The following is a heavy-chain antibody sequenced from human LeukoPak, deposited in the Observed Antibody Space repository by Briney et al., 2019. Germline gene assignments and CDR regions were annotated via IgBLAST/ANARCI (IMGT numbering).Heavy chain of an antibody. J-gene: IGHJ4*02. CDR3: ARALLWFGELLGTDY. D-gene: IGHD3-10*01. CDR1: GFTFSSYA. V-gene: IGHV3-30*04. Sequence: GGSLRLSCAASGFTFSSYAMHWVRQAPGKGLEWVAVISYDGSNKYYADSVKGRFTISRDNSKNTLYLQMNSLRAEDTAVYYCARALLWFGELLGTDYWGQGTPVTVSS. CDR2: ISYDGSNK.